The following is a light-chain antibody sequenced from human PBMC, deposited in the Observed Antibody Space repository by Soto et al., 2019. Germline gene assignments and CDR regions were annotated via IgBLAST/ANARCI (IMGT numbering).Light chain of an antibody. V-gene: IGLV2-14*01. J-gene: IGLJ1*01. Sequence: QSALTQPASVSGSPGQSITISCTGTSSDVGAYDYVSWYQHHPGKAPKLMIHEVSDRPSGISNRFSGSKSGNTASLTISGLQAEDEADYYCSSYTSDTTYVFGTGTKLTVL. CDR2: EVS. CDR3: SSYTSDTTYV. CDR1: SSDVGAYDY.